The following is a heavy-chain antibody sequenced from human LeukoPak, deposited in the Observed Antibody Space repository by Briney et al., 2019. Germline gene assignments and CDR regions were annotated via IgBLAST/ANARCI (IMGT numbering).Heavy chain of an antibody. CDR1: GYSFTSYW. CDR2: IYPGDSDT. CDR3: ARLYHGDYPYFDY. J-gene: IGHJ4*02. D-gene: IGHD4-17*01. V-gene: IGHV5-51*01. Sequence: GESLKISGKASGYSFTSYWIGWVRQMPGKGLGWFGIIYPGDSDTRYSPYFQGQVTISAAKSISTAYLQWSSLKASDTAMYYCARLYHGDYPYFDYWGQGTLVTVSS.